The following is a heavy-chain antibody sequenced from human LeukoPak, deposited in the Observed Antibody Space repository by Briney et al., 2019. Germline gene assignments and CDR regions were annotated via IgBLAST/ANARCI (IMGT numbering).Heavy chain of an antibody. Sequence: SETLSLTGAVDVGSFSGYYWSWLRHPPGKGLELAGVINDSGGTNYNPSLKSRVTISVDTSKNQFSLKLSSVTAADTAVYYCARGRRQGYCSSTSCPAVFAYWGQGTLVTVSS. CDR1: VGSFSGYY. CDR3: ARGRRQGYCSSTSCPAVFAY. CDR2: INDSGGT. J-gene: IGHJ4*02. V-gene: IGHV4-34*01. D-gene: IGHD2-2*01.